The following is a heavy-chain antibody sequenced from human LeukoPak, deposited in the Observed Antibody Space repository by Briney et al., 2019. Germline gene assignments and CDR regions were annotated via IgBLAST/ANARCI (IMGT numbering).Heavy chain of an antibody. J-gene: IGHJ4*02. V-gene: IGHV3-21*01. Sequence: GGSLRLSCAASGFTFSSYSMNWVRQAPGKGLQWVSSISSSGHYMYYADSVKGRFTISRDNAKNSLYLHMNSLRAEDTAVYYCGRDTALSDFDYWGQGTLVTVSS. D-gene: IGHD4-17*01. CDR2: ISSSGHYM. CDR1: GFTFSSYS. CDR3: GRDTALSDFDY.